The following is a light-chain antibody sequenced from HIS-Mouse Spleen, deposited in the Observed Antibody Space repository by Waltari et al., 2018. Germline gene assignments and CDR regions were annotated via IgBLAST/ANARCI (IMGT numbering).Light chain of an antibody. J-gene: IGLJ3*02. CDR1: SSDVGRYNL. Sequence: QSALTQPASVSGSPGQSINISCTGTSSDVGRYNLVSWYQQHPGKAPKLMIYEGSKRPSGVSNRFSGSKSGNTASLTISGLQAEDEADYYCCSYAGSSTFWVFGGGTKLTVL. CDR3: CSYAGSSTFWV. CDR2: EGS. V-gene: IGLV2-23*01.